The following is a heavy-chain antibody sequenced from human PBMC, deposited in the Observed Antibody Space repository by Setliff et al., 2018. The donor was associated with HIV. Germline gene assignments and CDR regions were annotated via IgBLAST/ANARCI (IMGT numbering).Heavy chain of an antibody. D-gene: IGHD6-13*01. CDR3: ARHKDPPGSRWIFYYYYMDL. Sequence: SETLSLTCAVSGGSISSSNWWSWVRQPPGKGLEWIGNIHHSGSRYSNPSLKSRVTISIDTSKNQFSVKLSSVTAADTGVYYCARHKDPPGSRWIFYYYYMDLWGGGTTVTVSS. CDR1: GGSISSSNW. V-gene: IGHV4-4*02. CDR2: IHHSGSR. J-gene: IGHJ6*03.